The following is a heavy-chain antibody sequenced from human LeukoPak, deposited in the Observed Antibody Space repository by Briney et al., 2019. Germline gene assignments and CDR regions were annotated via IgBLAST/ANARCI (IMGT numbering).Heavy chain of an antibody. CDR2: IYPGDSDT. D-gene: IGHD1-1*01. CDR1: GYSFASYW. Sequence: PGGSLRFSCKGSGYSFASYWFGWVRQMPGKGLEWMGIIYPGDSDTRYSPSFQGQVTISADKSISTAYLQWSSLKGSDTAMYYCARHKAPTGGWFDPWGQGTLVTVSS. J-gene: IGHJ5*02. CDR3: ARHKAPTGGWFDP. V-gene: IGHV5-51*01.